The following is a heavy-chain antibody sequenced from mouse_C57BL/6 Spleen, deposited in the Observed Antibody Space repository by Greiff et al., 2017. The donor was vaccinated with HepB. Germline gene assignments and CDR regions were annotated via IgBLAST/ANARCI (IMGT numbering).Heavy chain of an antibody. J-gene: IGHJ1*03. D-gene: IGHD2-4*01. Sequence: DVHLVESEGGLVQPGSSMKLSCTASGFTFSDYYMAWVRQVPEKGLEWVANINYDGSSTYYLDSLKSRFIISRDNAKNILYLQMSSLKSEDTATYYCARGAYYDYPLWYFDVWGTGTTVTVSS. CDR2: INYDGSST. V-gene: IGHV5-16*01. CDR3: ARGAYYDYPLWYFDV. CDR1: GFTFSDYY.